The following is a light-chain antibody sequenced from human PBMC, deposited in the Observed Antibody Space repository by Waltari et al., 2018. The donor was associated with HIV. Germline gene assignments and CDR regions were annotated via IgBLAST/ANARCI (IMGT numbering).Light chain of an antibody. V-gene: IGLV2-8*01. CDR1: SNDIGTYNF. CDR3: VSYTEKDTFLL. J-gene: IGLJ2*01. CDR2: DVT. Sequence: QSALTQPPSASGSPGQSVAISCTGSSNDIGTYNFVSWYQHHPGKAPKLIIYDVTRRPPGIPDRFSGTKSGYTASLTVSDLQVEDEADYYCVSYTEKDTFLLVGGGTKLAV.